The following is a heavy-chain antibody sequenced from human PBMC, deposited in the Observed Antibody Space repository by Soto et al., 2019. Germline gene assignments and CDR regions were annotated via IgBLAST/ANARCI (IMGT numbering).Heavy chain of an antibody. J-gene: IGHJ3*02. CDR2: ISYDGSKK. CDR3: AKDLGDFSNYEGGFDI. Sequence: GGSLRLSCAASGLTFSTYGMHWVRQAPGKGLEWVAVISYDGSKKFYVDSVKGRFTISRDNSKSMMYLQVNSLRAEDTAVYYCAKDLGDFSNYEGGFDIWGQGTMVTVSS. CDR1: GLTFSTYG. D-gene: IGHD4-4*01. V-gene: IGHV3-30*18.